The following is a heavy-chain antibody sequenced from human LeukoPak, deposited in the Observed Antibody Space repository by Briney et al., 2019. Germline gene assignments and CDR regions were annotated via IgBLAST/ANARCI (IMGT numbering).Heavy chain of an antibody. CDR3: ARHAASIAAAGKSNWFDP. V-gene: IGHV5-10-1*01. CDR1: GYSFTSYW. Sequence: GGSLKISCKGSGYSFTSYWISWVRQMPGKGLEWMGRIDPSDSYTNYSPSFQGHVTISADKSISTAYLQWSSLKASDTAMYYCARHAASIAAAGKSNWFDPWGQGTLVTVSS. J-gene: IGHJ5*02. D-gene: IGHD6-13*01. CDR2: IDPSDSYT.